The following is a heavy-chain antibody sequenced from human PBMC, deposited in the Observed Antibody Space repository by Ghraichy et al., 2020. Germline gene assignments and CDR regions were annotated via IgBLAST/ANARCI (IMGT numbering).Heavy chain of an antibody. Sequence: GESLNISCAASGFTFSGYAMNWVRQAPGKGLEWVAVISGGSNIIFYADSVKGRFTTSRDNGSNTLYLQMNSLRDEDTAVYYCAKKGVYGDTKGNYFDSWGQGALVTVSS. D-gene: IGHD4-17*01. CDR3: AKKGVYGDTKGNYFDS. J-gene: IGHJ4*02. CDR1: GFTFSGYA. V-gene: IGHV3-48*02. CDR2: ISGGSNII.